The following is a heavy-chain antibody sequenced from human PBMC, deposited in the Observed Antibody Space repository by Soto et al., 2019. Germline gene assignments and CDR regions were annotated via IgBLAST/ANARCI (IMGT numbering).Heavy chain of an antibody. J-gene: IGHJ6*02. CDR2: IIPIFGTA. D-gene: IGHD2-2*01. V-gene: IGHV1-69*01. CDR3: ARRIPPGYCSSTSCRLGMDV. Sequence: QVQLVQSGAEVKKPGSSVKVSCKASGGTFSSYAISWVRQAPGQGLEWMGGIIPIFGTANYAQKFQGRVTITADESTRTAYMELSSLRSEDTAVYYCARRIPPGYCSSTSCRLGMDVWGQGTTVTVSS. CDR1: GGTFSSYA.